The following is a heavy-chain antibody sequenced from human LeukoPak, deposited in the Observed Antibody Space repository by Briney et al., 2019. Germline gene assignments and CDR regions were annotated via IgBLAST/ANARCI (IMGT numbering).Heavy chain of an antibody. V-gene: IGHV3-74*03. D-gene: IGHD3-10*01. CDR2: IKNDERSA. J-gene: IGHJ4*02. CDR3: ATVFKGTSLQDY. Sequence: GGSLRLSCAVSGFTITPHWMYWVRQAPGRGLVWVSRIKNDERSAVYADSVKGRFTISRDNAKNTLFLQMNSLRAEDTAVYYCATVFKGTSLQDYWGQGTLVTVSS. CDR1: GFTITPHW.